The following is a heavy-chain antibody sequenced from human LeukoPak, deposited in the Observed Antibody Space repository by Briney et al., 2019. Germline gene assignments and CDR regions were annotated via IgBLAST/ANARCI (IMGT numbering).Heavy chain of an antibody. CDR3: ARVFGRQLPDY. D-gene: IGHD1-26*01. J-gene: IGHJ4*02. V-gene: IGHV1-2*02. Sequence: ASVKVSCKASGYTFTGYYLHWVRQAPGQGLEWMGWIKPNSGGTNYAQKFQGRVTMTRDTSISTAYMEVSRRISDDTAVYYCARVFGRQLPDYWGQGTLVTVSS. CDR2: IKPNSGGT. CDR1: GYTFTGYY.